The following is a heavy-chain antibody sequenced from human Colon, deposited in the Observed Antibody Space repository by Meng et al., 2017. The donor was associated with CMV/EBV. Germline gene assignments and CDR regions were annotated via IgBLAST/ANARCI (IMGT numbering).Heavy chain of an antibody. J-gene: IGHJ1*01. Sequence: GESLKISCAASGFTFSSYWMHWVRQAPGKGLVWVARINSDGGMTSYPDAVRGRFTVSRDNRKNTLYLQMNSLRADDTAVYYCARVPYSSHSGLDFWGQGTLVTVSS. D-gene: IGHD6-13*01. CDR2: INSDGGMT. V-gene: IGHV3-74*01. CDR3: ARVPYSSHSGLDF. CDR1: GFTFSSYW.